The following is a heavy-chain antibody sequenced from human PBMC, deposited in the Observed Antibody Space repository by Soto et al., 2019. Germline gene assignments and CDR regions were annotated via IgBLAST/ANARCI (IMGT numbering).Heavy chain of an antibody. V-gene: IGHV4-59*08. CDR3: VRQGIDYLHGLVDV. Sequence: QVQLQQSGPRLVKPSETLSLTCTVSSGPDRSHNWGWIRQPPGRGLEWIGYVYYTGDTAYNPSLRRRVTISAETSTKDISLTLNSVTAADTAVYYCVRQGIDYLHGLVDVWGQGTTVSVSS. CDR2: VYYTGDT. CDR1: SGPDRSHN. J-gene: IGHJ6*02. D-gene: IGHD4-17*01.